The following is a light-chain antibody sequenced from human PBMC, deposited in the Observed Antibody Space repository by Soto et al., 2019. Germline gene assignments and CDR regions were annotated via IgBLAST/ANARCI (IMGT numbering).Light chain of an antibody. J-gene: IGKJ3*01. CDR1: QSIGSY. V-gene: IGKV3-11*01. Sequence: EIVVTQSPSTLSLSLGERCNLSCRASQSIGSYLAWYQHKLGQPPRLLIYDASNRATGIPVRFSGSGSATDFTLTISSLQPQDFAVYYCQQRSTWPPFSFGPGTQVDIK. CDR2: DAS. CDR3: QQRSTWPPFS.